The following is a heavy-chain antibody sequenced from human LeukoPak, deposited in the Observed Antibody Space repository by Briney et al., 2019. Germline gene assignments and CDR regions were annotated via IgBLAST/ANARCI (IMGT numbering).Heavy chain of an antibody. CDR3: ARGKYSSSWYSRFTTDYYCGMDV. Sequence: PGGSLRLSCAASGFTFSDYYMSWIRQAPGKGLEWVSYISSSGSTIYYADSVKGRFTISRDNAKNSLYLQMNSLRAEDTAVYYCARGKYSSSWYSRFTTDYYCGMDVWGQGTTVTVSS. V-gene: IGHV3-11*01. CDR2: ISSSGSTI. CDR1: GFTFSDYY. D-gene: IGHD6-13*01. J-gene: IGHJ6*02.